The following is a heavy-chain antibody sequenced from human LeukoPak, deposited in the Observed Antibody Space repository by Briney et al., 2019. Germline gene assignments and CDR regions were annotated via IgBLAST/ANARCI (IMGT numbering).Heavy chain of an antibody. CDR1: GGSISSGSYY. CDR3: AISGSYDRSFDY. J-gene: IGHJ4*02. D-gene: IGHD1-26*01. CDR2: IYTSGST. Sequence: SQTLSLTCTVSGGSISSGSYYWSWIRQPAGKGLEWIGRIYTSGSTNYNPSLKSRVTISVDTSKNQFSLKLSSVTAADTAVYYCAISGSYDRSFDYWGQGTLVTVSS. V-gene: IGHV4-61*02.